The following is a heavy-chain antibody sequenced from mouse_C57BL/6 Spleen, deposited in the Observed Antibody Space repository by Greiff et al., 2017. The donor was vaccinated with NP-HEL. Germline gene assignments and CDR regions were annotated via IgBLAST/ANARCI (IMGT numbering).Heavy chain of an antibody. J-gene: IGHJ1*03. CDR3: SRRGNWDGGYFDV. Sequence: QVQLQQPGAELVRPGSSVKLSCKASGYTFTSYWMHWVKQRPIQGLEWIGNIDPSDSETHYNQKFKDKATLTVDKSSSTAYMQLSSLTSEDSAVDYCSRRGNWDGGYFDVWGTGTTVTVSS. V-gene: IGHV1-52*01. D-gene: IGHD4-1*02. CDR1: GYTFTSYW. CDR2: IDPSDSET.